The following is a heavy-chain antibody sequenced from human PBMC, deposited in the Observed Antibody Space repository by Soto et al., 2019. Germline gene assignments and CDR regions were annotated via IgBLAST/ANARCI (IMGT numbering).Heavy chain of an antibody. V-gene: IGHV1-58*01. CDR2: IAVGSGNT. CDR1: GFTSTASG. J-gene: IGHJ4*02. D-gene: IGHD1-26*01. Sequence: GASVKVSCKASGFTSTASGVQWVRQARGQRLEWIGRIAVGSGNTNYAQKFQERVTITRDMSTSTAYMELSSLRSEDTAVYYCAAAGATSGFADPTLDYWGQGTLVTVSS. CDR3: AAAGATSGFADPTLDY.